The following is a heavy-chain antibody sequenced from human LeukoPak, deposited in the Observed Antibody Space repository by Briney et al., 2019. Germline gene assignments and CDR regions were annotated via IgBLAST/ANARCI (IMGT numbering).Heavy chain of an antibody. J-gene: IGHJ3*01. Sequence: GASLKISFKGSGSRFTSYWIGWVRPMPGKGLEWMGIIYPVDSDTRYSPSFRGQVTFSADKSISTAYLQWSSLKASDTAMYYCARPSAYGEDAFDVWGQGTMVTVSS. V-gene: IGHV5-51*01. CDR3: ARPSAYGEDAFDV. D-gene: IGHD2-21*01. CDR1: GSRFTSYW. CDR2: IYPVDSDT.